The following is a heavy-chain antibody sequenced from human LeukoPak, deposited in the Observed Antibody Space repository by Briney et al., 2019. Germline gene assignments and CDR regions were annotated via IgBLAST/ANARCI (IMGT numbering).Heavy chain of an antibody. CDR2: IYSGGST. V-gene: IGHV3-66*01. Sequence: GGSLRLSCAASGFTVSSNYMSWVRQAPGKGLEWVSVIYSGGSTYYADSVKGRFTISRDNSENTLYLQMNSLRAEDTAVYYCASDVLSPFDYWGQGTLVTVSS. D-gene: IGHD2-15*01. CDR1: GFTVSSNY. CDR3: ASDVLSPFDY. J-gene: IGHJ4*02.